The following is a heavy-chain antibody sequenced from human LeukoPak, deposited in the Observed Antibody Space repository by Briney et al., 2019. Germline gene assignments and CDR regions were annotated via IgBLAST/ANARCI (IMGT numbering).Heavy chain of an antibody. CDR1: GFTFSTHR. J-gene: IGHJ3*02. D-gene: IGHD5-24*01. V-gene: IGHV3-74*03. CDR2: IDPDGSST. CDR3: ATIVQGAFEI. Sequence: GGSLRLSCAASGFTFSTHRMVWVRRAPGKGLLWVSRIDPDGSSTTYADSVKGRFTNSRDNARSTLYLQMNSLRAEDTAVYYCATIVQGAFEIWGLGTMVTVSS.